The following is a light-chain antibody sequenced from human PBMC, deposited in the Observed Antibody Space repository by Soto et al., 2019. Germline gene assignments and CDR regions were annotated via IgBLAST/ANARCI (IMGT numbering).Light chain of an antibody. Sequence: QSVLTQPASVSGSPGQSITISCTGTSSDVGGYNYVSWYQQHPGKSPTPMIFEVSNRPSGVSNRFSGSKSGNTASLTISGLQTEDEADYYCTSYTSSLTHLFGTGTKVTVL. V-gene: IGLV2-14*01. CDR2: EVS. J-gene: IGLJ1*01. CDR1: SSDVGGYNY. CDR3: TSYTSSLTHL.